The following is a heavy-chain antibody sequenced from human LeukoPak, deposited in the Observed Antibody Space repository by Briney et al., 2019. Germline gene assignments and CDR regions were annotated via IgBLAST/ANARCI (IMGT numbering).Heavy chain of an antibody. Sequence: GGSLRLSCAVSGFSVTNNYMSWVRQAPGKGLEWVSVFYVGGATYYADSVKGRFTISRDNSENTLYLQMKSLRAEDTAVYYCARGDGYNFFDYWGQGTLVTVSS. CDR1: GFSVTNNY. D-gene: IGHD5-24*01. J-gene: IGHJ4*02. CDR3: ARGDGYNFFDY. V-gene: IGHV3-53*01. CDR2: FYVGGAT.